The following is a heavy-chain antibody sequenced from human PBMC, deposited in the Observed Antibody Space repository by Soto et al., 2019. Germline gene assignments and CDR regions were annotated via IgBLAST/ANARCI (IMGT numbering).Heavy chain of an antibody. CDR3: AREQFLEWLSPNYFDY. Sequence: QLQLQESGPGLVKPSETLSLTCTVSGGSISSSSYYWGWIRQPPGKGLEWIGSIYYSGSTYYNPSLKSRVTISVDTSQNQFSLKLSSVTAADTAVYYCAREQFLEWLSPNYFDYWGQGTLVTVSS. D-gene: IGHD3-3*01. V-gene: IGHV4-39*02. CDR2: IYYSGST. J-gene: IGHJ4*02. CDR1: GGSISSSSYY.